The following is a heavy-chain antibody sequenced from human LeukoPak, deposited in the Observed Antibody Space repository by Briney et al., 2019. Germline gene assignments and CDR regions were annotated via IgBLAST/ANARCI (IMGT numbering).Heavy chain of an antibody. Sequence: SETLSLTCTVSGGSISSYYWSWIRQPPGKGLEWIGYIYYSGSTNYNPSLKSRVTMSVDTSKNQFSLKLSSVTAADTAVYYCARLATGYYYMDVWGKGTTVTISS. CDR2: IYYSGST. D-gene: IGHD5-12*01. J-gene: IGHJ6*03. V-gene: IGHV4-59*12. CDR3: ARLATGYYYMDV. CDR1: GGSISSYY.